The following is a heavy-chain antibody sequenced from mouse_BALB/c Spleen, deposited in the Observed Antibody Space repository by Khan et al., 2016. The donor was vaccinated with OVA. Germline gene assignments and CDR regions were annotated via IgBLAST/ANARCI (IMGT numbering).Heavy chain of an antibody. CDR3: ARSNDDGSSLYAMDY. V-gene: IGHV1S41*01. J-gene: IGHJ4*01. CDR2: IGPGSGST. D-gene: IGHD1-1*01. CDR1: GYTFTSYW. Sequence: DLVKPGASVKLSCKASGYTFTSYWINWIKQRPGQGLEWIGRIGPGSGSTSYNEMFTGKATMTVDTTSSTAYIQLSSLSSEDTAVYFGARSNDDGSSLYAMDYWGQGTSVTVSS.